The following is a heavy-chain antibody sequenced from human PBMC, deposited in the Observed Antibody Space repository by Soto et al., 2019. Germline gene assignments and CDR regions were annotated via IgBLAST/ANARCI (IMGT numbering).Heavy chain of an antibody. CDR3: ARCVVVNSWFDP. V-gene: IGHV1-69*01. J-gene: IGHJ5*02. Sequence: QVQLVQSGAEVKKPGSSVKVSCKASGGTFSSYAISWVRQAPGQGLEWMGGIIPIFGTANYAQKFQGRVTITADESTSKAYMELCSLGSEDTAVYYCARCVVVNSWFDPWGQGTLVTVSS. CDR2: IIPIFGTA. D-gene: IGHD3-22*01. CDR1: GGTFSSYA.